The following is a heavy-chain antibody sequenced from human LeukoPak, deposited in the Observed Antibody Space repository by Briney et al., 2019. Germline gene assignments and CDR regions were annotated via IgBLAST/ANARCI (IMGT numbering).Heavy chain of an antibody. V-gene: IGHV1-2*02. Sequence: ASVKVSCTASGYTFTGYYMHWVRQAPGQGLEWMGWINPNSGGTNYAQKFQGRVTMTRDTSISTAYMELSRLRSDDTAVYYCARVEGIAAAGQAEYFQHWGQGTLVTVSS. CDR3: ARVEGIAAAGQAEYFQH. CDR1: GYTFTGYY. J-gene: IGHJ1*01. CDR2: INPNSGGT. D-gene: IGHD6-13*01.